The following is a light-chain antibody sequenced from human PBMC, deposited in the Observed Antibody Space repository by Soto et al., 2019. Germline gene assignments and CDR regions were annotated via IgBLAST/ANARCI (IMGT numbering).Light chain of an antibody. CDR3: TSYTSSSTPAYV. CDR1: SNDIGFYNY. J-gene: IGLJ1*01. Sequence: QSVLTQPASVSGSPGQSITISCTGTSNDIGFYNYVSWYQQHPGKVPELLIYDVSNRPSGVSNRFSGSKSGNTASLTISGLQAEDEADYYCTSYTSSSTPAYVFGTGTKLTVL. CDR2: DVS. V-gene: IGLV2-14*01.